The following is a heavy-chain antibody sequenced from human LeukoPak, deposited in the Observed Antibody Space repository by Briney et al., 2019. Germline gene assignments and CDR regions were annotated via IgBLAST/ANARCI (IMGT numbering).Heavy chain of an antibody. V-gene: IGHV4-30-4*08. Sequence: SETLSLTCTVSGGSISSGDYYWSWIRQPPGKGLEWIGYIYYSGSTYYNPSLKSRVTISVDTSKNQFSLKLSSVTAADTAVYYCAGVELWPYYDSSGYIDYWGQGTLVTVSS. CDR1: GGSISSGDYY. CDR2: IYYSGST. J-gene: IGHJ4*02. CDR3: AGVELWPYYDSSGYIDY. D-gene: IGHD3-22*01.